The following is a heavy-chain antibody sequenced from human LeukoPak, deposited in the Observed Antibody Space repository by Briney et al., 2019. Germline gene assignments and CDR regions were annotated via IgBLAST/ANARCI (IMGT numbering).Heavy chain of an antibody. D-gene: IGHD5-12*01. V-gene: IGHV1-2*02. CDR3: ASSMVATCGGDY. CDR2: INPNSGGT. J-gene: IGHJ4*02. Sequence: GASVKVSCKASGYTFSGYYMHWVPQAPGQGLEWMGWINPNSGGTNYAQKFQGRVIMTRDTSISTAYMELSRLGSDDTAVYYCASSMVATCGGDYWGQGTLVTVSS. CDR1: GYTFSGYY.